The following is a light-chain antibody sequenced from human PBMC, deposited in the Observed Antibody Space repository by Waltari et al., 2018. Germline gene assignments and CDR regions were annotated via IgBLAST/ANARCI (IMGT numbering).Light chain of an antibody. CDR1: QNIIYW. J-gene: IGKJ1*01. CDR3: QQYKGYSWT. Sequence: DIQMTQSPSTLSASVGDRVTITCRASQNIIYWLAWYKQKAGKAPKLLIYKASNLESGVPSRFSGSGSGTEFTLTISSLQPDDFATYYCQQYKGYSWTFGQGTKVEL. V-gene: IGKV1-5*03. CDR2: KAS.